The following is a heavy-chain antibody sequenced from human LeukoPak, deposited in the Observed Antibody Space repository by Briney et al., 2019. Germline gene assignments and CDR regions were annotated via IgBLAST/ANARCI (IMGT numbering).Heavy chain of an antibody. CDR3: ARVASSVLPYYYYYYMDV. CDR2: IIPIFGTA. V-gene: IGHV1-69*13. Sequence: ASVKVSCKASGGTFSSYAISWVRQAPGQGLEWMGGIIPIFGTANYAQKFQGRVTITADESTSTAYMELSSLRSEDTAVYYCARVASSVLPYYYYYYMDVWGKGTTVTVSS. CDR1: GGTFSSYA. D-gene: IGHD6-6*01. J-gene: IGHJ6*03.